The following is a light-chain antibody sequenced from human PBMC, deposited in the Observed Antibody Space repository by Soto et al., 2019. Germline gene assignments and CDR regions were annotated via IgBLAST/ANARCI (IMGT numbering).Light chain of an antibody. CDR3: SSYTSGSTVV. CDR2: DVS. J-gene: IGLJ2*01. CDR1: SSDVGGYNY. Sequence: QSALTQPASVSGSPGQSITISCTGTSSDVGGYNYVSWYQQHPGKAPKLMIYDVSNRPSGVSNRFSGSKSGNTASLTISGLQAEDEADYYCSSYTSGSTVVFGGGTKLTV. V-gene: IGLV2-14*01.